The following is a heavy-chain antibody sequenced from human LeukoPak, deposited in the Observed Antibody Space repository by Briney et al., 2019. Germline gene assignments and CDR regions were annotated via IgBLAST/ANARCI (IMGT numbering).Heavy chain of an antibody. CDR2: INHSGST. J-gene: IGHJ5*02. D-gene: IGHD3-3*01. V-gene: IGHV4-34*01. CDR3: ASAPSTKQRRITIFGVPP. CDR1: GGSFSGYY. Sequence: PSETLSLTCAVYGGSFSGYYWSWIRQPPGKGLEWIGEINHSGSTNYNPSLKSRVTISVDTSKNQFSLKLSSVTAADTAVYYCASAPSTKQRRITIFGVPPWGQGTLVTVSS.